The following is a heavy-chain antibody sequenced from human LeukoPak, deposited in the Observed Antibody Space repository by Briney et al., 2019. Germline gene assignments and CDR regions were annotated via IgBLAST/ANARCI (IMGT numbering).Heavy chain of an antibody. D-gene: IGHD1-20*01. Sequence: PPGGSLRLSCTASGFTFSSYSMNWVCQAPGKGLEWGSYISRGSRTIYYADSVKGRFTVSRDNAKNSLYLQMNSLRAEDTAVYHCARESITGHRDFDYWGQGTLVTVSS. CDR3: ARESITGHRDFDY. J-gene: IGHJ4*02. CDR2: ISRGSRTI. V-gene: IGHV3-48*01. CDR1: GFTFSSYS.